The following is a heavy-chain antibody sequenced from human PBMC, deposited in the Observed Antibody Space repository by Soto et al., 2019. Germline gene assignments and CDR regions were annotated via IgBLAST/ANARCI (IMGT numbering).Heavy chain of an antibody. CDR3: ARDFGYYYDSRGYYSY. CDR2: IIPIFGTA. J-gene: IGHJ4*02. D-gene: IGHD3-22*01. Sequence: SVKVSCKASGGTFSSYAISWVRQAPGQGLEWMGGIIPIFGTANYAQKFQGRVTITADESTSTAYMELSSLRSEDTAVYYCARDFGYYYDSRGYYSYWGQGTLVTGSS. CDR1: GGTFSSYA. V-gene: IGHV1-69*13.